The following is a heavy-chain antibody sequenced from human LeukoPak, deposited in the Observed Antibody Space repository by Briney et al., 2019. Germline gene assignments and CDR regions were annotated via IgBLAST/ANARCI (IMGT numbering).Heavy chain of an antibody. J-gene: IGHJ4*02. CDR2: IWYDGSNK. V-gene: IGHV3-33*01. CDR3: ARDREARFLDY. CDR1: GFTFRNHG. D-gene: IGHD3-10*01. Sequence: GASLRLSCAASGFTFRNHGMHWVRQAPGKGLEWVAVIWYDGSNKYYADSVKGRFTISRDNSKNTLSLQMNSLRDEDTALYYCARDREARFLDYWGQGTLVTVSS.